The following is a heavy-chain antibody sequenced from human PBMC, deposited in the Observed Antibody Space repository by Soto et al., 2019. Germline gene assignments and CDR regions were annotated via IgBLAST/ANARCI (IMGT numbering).Heavy chain of an antibody. D-gene: IGHD3-10*01. CDR3: ATTKLGSNRLDY. V-gene: IGHV4-30-4*01. Sequence: QVQLQESGPGLVKPSQTLSLTCTVSGGSISSGDYYWSWIRQPPGKGLEWIGYIYYSGSTYYNPSHRSGRTTSADPSKHHFSQKLSSATAADTAVYYWATTKLGSNRLDYWGQGTLVTVYS. J-gene: IGHJ4*02. CDR1: GGSISSGDYY. CDR2: IYYSGST.